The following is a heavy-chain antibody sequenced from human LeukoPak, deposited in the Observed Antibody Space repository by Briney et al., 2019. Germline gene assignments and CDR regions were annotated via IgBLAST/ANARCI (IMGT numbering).Heavy chain of an antibody. V-gene: IGHV3-72*01. CDR2: SKNKANAYST. Sequence: GGSLRLSCAVSGFTFSDHHMDWVRQAPGKGLEWIGRSKNKANAYSTVYAASVKGRFTFSRDGPKNSLYLQMDSLKDEDTAVYYCSRIFYHGSTGYYPDHWGQGTLVTVSS. J-gene: IGHJ4*02. CDR3: SRIFYHGSTGYYPDH. D-gene: IGHD3-9*01. CDR1: GFTFSDHH.